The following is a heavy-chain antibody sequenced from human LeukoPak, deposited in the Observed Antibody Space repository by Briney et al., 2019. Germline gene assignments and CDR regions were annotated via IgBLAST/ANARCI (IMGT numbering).Heavy chain of an antibody. Sequence: GGSLRLSCAASGFTFSSYSMNWVRQAPGEGLEWVSSIGSSSSYIYYADSVKGRFTISRDNAKNSLYLQMNSLRAEDTAVYYCARDSIAAAGTPDYWGQGTLVTVSS. CDR1: GFTFSSYS. CDR3: ARDSIAAAGTPDY. J-gene: IGHJ4*02. V-gene: IGHV3-21*01. CDR2: IGSSSSYI. D-gene: IGHD6-13*01.